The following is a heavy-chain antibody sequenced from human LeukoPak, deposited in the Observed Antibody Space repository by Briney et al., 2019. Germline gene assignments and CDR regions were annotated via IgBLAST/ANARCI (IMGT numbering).Heavy chain of an antibody. Sequence: GGSLRLSCAASGFTFSSYAMGWVRQAPGKGLQWVSAISGSGGSTYYADSVKGRFTISRGNSKNTLYLQMNSLRAEDTAVYYCAKDPLAYCGGDCYFDYWGQGTLVTVSS. CDR1: GFTFSSYA. CDR3: AKDPLAYCGGDCYFDY. J-gene: IGHJ4*02. D-gene: IGHD2-21*02. CDR2: ISGSGGST. V-gene: IGHV3-23*01.